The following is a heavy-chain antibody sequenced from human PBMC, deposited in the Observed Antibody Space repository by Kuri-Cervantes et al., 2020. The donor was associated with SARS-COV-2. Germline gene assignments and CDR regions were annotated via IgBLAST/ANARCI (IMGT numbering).Heavy chain of an antibody. J-gene: IGHJ3*02. CDR3: AGIVVVINAFDI. V-gene: IGHV4-34*08. CDR2: VNHNGCA. CDR1: GGTLSGSY. D-gene: IGHD3-22*01. Sequence: GSLRLSCAIYGGTLSGSYWSWIRQSPGKRLEWIGEVNHNGCANYNPSLKSRVTISVDTSKNQFSLKLSSVTAADTAVYYCAGIVVVINAFDIWGQGTMVTVSS.